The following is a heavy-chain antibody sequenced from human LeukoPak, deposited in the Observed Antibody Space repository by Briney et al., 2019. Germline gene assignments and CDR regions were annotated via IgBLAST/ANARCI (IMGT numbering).Heavy chain of an antibody. V-gene: IGHV1-2*02. CDR1: GYTFTSYD. CDR3: ARDSDPTYYFDSGPYHAY. CDR2: MNPNSGDT. J-gene: IGHJ4*02. Sequence: ASVKVSCKASGYTFTSYDINWVRQATGQGLEWMGWMNPNSGDTNYAQKFQGRVTMTRDTSISTAYMELSRLRSDDTAVYYCARDSDPTYYFDSGPYHAYWGQGTLVTVSS. D-gene: IGHD3-10*01.